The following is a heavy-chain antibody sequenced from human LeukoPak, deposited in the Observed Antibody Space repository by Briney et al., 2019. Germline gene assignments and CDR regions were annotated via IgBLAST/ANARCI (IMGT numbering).Heavy chain of an antibody. CDR1: GGSISSYY. CDR2: IYYSGST. J-gene: IGHJ3*02. Sequence: SETLSLTCTASGGSISSYYWSWIRQPPGKGLEWIGYIYYSGSTNYNPSLKSRVTISVDTSKNQFSLKLSSVTAADTAVYYCALMVRGAADDAFDIWGQGTMVTVSS. V-gene: IGHV4-59*08. D-gene: IGHD3-10*01. CDR3: ALMVRGAADDAFDI.